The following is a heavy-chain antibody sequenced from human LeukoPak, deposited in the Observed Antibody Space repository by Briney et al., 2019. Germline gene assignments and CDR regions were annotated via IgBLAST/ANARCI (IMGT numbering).Heavy chain of an antibody. J-gene: IGHJ4*02. CDR1: GYTFSSYD. V-gene: IGHV1-8*03. D-gene: IGHD2-2*01. Sequence: GASVKVSCKASGYTFSSYDINWVRQATGQGLEWMGWMNPNSGDRGYAQKFQGRVTITRNTSISTAYMELSSLRSEDTAVYYCAREVVDGHPIDYWGQGTLVTVSS. CDR3: AREVVDGHPIDY. CDR2: MNPNSGDR.